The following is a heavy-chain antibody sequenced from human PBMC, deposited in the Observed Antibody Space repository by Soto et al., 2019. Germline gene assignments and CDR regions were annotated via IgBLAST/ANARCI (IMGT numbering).Heavy chain of an antibody. J-gene: IGHJ5*02. CDR1: GYTFTSYD. CDR3: ARRVPPYRSSTSCYDFGFDP. Sequence: QVQLVQSGAEVKKPGASVKVSCKASGYTFTSYDINWVRQATGQGLEWMGWMNPNSGNTGYAQKFQGRVTMTRNTSISTAYMELSSLRSEDTAVYYCARRVPPYRSSTSCYDFGFDPWGQGTLVTVSS. CDR2: MNPNSGNT. V-gene: IGHV1-8*01. D-gene: IGHD2-2*01.